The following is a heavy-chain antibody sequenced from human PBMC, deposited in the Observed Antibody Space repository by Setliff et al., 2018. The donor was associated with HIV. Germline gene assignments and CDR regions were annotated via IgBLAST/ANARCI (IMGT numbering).Heavy chain of an antibody. Sequence: ASVKVSCKASGYTFTDYPVHWVRQAPGQRLEWMGWINAGNGDTNYAQKLQGRVTMTTDTSTSTAYMELRSLRSDDTAVYYCARVKVVIATFYYMDVWGKGTTVTVSS. CDR1: GYTFTDYP. CDR3: ARVKVVIATFYYMDV. D-gene: IGHD2-21*01. J-gene: IGHJ6*03. V-gene: IGHV1-3*01. CDR2: INAGNGDT.